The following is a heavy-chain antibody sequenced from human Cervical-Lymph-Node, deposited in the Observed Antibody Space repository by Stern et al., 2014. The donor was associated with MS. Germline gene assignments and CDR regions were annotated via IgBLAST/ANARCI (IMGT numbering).Heavy chain of an antibody. CDR2: IIPMFGSA. CDR3: ASSVGELTPEAV. CDR1: GGIFRSFA. V-gene: IGHV1-69*01. Sequence: QEQLVQSGAEVKKPGSSVRVSCKASGGIFRSFAISWVRQAPGQGLEWMGGIIPMFGSAPYAQKFQGRVTITADDSTSTAYMEVSSLRSEDTPVYYCASSVGELTPEAVWGQGTTVTVFS. J-gene: IGHJ6*02. D-gene: IGHD3-10*01.